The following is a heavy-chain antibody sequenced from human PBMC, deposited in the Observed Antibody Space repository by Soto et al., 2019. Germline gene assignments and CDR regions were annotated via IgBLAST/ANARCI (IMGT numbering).Heavy chain of an antibody. Sequence: GGSLRLSCAASGFSFSSYAVSWVRQAPGKGLEWVSVFDGSVGHTYYTNSVKGRFTISNDNSKNTLFLQMNSLKAEDTAVYFCAKNLQSDSGWPLHYWGQGTLVTVSS. CDR2: FDGSVGHT. CDR3: AKNLQSDSGWPLHY. V-gene: IGHV3-23*01. J-gene: IGHJ4*02. D-gene: IGHD6-19*01. CDR1: GFSFSSYA.